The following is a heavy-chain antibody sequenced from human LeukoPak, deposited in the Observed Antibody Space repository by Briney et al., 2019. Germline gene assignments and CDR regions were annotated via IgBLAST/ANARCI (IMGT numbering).Heavy chain of an antibody. CDR2: IKPDGSEK. Sequence: PGGSLRLSCAASGFTFSIYWMTWVRQAPGKGLEWVANIKPDGSEKYYVDSVKGRFTISRDNAKNSLYLQMNSLRDDDKAVYYCARDRKSHGFDPWGQGTLVTVSS. CDR1: GFTFSIYW. V-gene: IGHV3-7*04. CDR3: ARDRKSHGFDP. J-gene: IGHJ5*02.